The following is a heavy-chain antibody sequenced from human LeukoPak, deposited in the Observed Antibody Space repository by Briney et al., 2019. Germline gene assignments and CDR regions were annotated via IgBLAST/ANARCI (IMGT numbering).Heavy chain of an antibody. CDR3: ARGLRDRSGREYLQH. CDR1: GYTFTSYD. Sequence: SVKVSCKASGYTFTSYDISWVRQATGQGLEWMGWMNPNSGNTGYAQKFQGRATMTRSTSISTAYMELSSMRSEDTAVYYCARGLRDRSGREYLQHWGKGNLVTVSS. CDR2: MNPNSGNT. J-gene: IGHJ1*01. D-gene: IGHD3-22*01. V-gene: IGHV1-8*01.